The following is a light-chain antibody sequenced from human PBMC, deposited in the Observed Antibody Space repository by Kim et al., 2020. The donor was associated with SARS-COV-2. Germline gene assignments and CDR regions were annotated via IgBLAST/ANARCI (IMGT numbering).Light chain of an antibody. CDR1: SLRSYY. CDR3: NSRDSRGNYWV. Sequence: SSELTQDPAVSVALGQTVRITCQGDSLRSYYASWYQQKPGQAPVLVIYGKNNRPSGIPDRFSGSSSGNTASLTITGAQAEDEADYYCNSRDSRGNYWVFG. V-gene: IGLV3-19*01. CDR2: GKN. J-gene: IGLJ3*02.